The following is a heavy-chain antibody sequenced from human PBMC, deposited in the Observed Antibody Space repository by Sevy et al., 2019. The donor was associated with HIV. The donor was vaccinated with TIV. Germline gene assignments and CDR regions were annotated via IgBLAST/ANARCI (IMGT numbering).Heavy chain of an antibody. V-gene: IGHV3-48*03. CDR2: ISSSGSTI. J-gene: IGHJ4*02. D-gene: IGHD3-22*01. CDR1: GFTFSSYE. CDR3: ARGVRDRRYYYDSSGFAHFDY. Sequence: EGSLRLFCAASGFTFSSYEMNWVRQAPGKGLEWVSYISSSGSTIYYADSVKGRFTISRDNAKNSLYLQMNSLRAEDTAVYYCARGVRDRRYYYDSSGFAHFDYWGQGTLVTVSS.